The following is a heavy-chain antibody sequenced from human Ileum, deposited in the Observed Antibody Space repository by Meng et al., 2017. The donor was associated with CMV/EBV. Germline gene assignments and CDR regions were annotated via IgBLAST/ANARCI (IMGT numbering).Heavy chain of an antibody. CDR3: AKDAWRFLEPKMDV. CDR1: GFTFSSYG. V-gene: IGHV3-30*02. CDR2: IRYDGSNK. J-gene: IGHJ6*02. D-gene: IGHD3-3*01. Sequence: GGSLRLSCAASGFTFSSYGMHWVRQAPGKGLEWVAFIRYDGSNKYYADSVKGRFTISRDNSKNTLYLQMNSLRAEDTAVYYGAKDAWRFLEPKMDVWGQGSTVTVSS.